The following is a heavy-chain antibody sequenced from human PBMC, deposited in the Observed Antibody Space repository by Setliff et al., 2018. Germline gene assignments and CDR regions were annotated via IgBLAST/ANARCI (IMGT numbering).Heavy chain of an antibody. CDR3: VCFSWRGCSGDTCYSGDDSFDM. J-gene: IGHJ3*02. CDR2: IWYDGSNK. Sequence: GESLTISCAASGFTFSTYGMHWVRQAPGKGLEWVAYIWYDGSNKYYLDSVKGRFTVSXXXSKXXXXXXXXXXXXXXXXIYYCVCFSWRGCSGDTCYSGDDSFDMWGQGTEVTVSS. CDR1: GFTFSTYG. V-gene: IGHV3-30*02. D-gene: IGHD2-15*01.